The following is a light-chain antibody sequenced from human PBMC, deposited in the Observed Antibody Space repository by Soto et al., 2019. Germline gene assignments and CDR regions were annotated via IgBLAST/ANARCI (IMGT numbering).Light chain of an antibody. Sequence: QSVLTQPPSVSGSPGQSVAISCTGTSSDVGSFNRVSWYQQPPGTAPKLIISEVSNRPSGVPDRFSGSKSGNTASLTISGLQAEDEADSYCSSYTTTNTHVFGTGTEVT. CDR1: SSDVGSFNR. V-gene: IGLV2-18*02. CDR3: SSYTTTNTHV. CDR2: EVS. J-gene: IGLJ1*01.